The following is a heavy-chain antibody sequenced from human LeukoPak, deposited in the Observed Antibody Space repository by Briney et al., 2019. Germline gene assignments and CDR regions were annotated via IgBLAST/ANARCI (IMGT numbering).Heavy chain of an antibody. CDR3: ASSPQGGGSNFNYYYGMDV. V-gene: IGHV4-34*01. CDR2: INHSGST. CDR1: GGSFSGYY. J-gene: IGHJ6*02. Sequence: SETLSLTCAVYGGSFSGYYWNWIRQPPGKGLEWIGEINHSGSTNYNPSLKSRVTISLDTSKNQFSLKLTSVTAADTAVYYCASSPQGGGSNFNYYYGMDVWGQETTVTVSS. D-gene: IGHD1-26*01.